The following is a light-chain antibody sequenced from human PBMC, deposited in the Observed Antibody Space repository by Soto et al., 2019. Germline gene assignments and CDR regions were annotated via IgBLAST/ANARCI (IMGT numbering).Light chain of an antibody. CDR2: GAS. V-gene: IGKV1-16*01. J-gene: IGKJ5*01. CDR3: QQYYDYPIT. CDR1: QDIRNH. Sequence: DTQMTESPSSGSTSVVHRLHMTGRASQDIRNHLAWCQQKPGKAPKSLIFGASSLQSGVPSRFSGSGSGTEYTLTLSSLQPEDSATYYCQQYYDYPITFGQGTRLEIK.